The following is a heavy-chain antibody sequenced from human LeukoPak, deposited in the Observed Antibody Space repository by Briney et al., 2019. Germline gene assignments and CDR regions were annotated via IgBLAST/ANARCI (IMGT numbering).Heavy chain of an antibody. V-gene: IGHV1-18*01. D-gene: IGHD4-17*01. CDR3: ARDEDYGISVNVDY. CDR1: GYSFVLYG. CDR2: ISTYNGDT. J-gene: IGHJ4*02. Sequence: ASVKVSCKASGYSFVLYGISWVRQAPGQGPEWMGWISTYNGDTKYAQKFQGRVTMTTDTSTSTAYMELRSLRSDDTAVYYCARDEDYGISVNVDYWGQGTLVTVSS.